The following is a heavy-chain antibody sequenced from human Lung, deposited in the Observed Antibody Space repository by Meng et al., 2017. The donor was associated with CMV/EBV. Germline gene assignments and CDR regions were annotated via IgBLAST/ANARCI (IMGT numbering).Heavy chain of an antibody. CDR3: AAGRVLSTGTSLYFDL. D-gene: IGHD1-1*01. Sequence: GSLRLXXAVDDESFGEYLWNWIRQTPGKGLEWIGEADHAGDTNYNPSPKSRVGMTLGESLRHFTLNLRSVNAADTATYYCAAGRVLSTGTSLYFDLWGPGXLVTVSS. V-gene: IGHV4-34*01. J-gene: IGHJ4*01. CDR1: DESFGEYL. CDR2: ADHAGDT.